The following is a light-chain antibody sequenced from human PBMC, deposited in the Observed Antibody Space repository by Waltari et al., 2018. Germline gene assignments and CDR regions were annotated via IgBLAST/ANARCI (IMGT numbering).Light chain of an antibody. Sequence: DIQMTQSPSSLSASVGDRVTITCRASQSISSYLNWYQQKPGKAPKLLIYAASSLQSGVPSRFSGSGSGTDFTRTISSLQPEDFATYDCQQSYSTPRTFGQGTKVEIK. V-gene: IGKV1-39*01. CDR3: QQSYSTPRT. CDR2: AAS. CDR1: QSISSY. J-gene: IGKJ1*01.